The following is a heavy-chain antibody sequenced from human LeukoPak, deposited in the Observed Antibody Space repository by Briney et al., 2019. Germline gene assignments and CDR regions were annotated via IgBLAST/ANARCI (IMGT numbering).Heavy chain of an antibody. D-gene: IGHD3-10*01. Sequence: GGSLRLSCAASGFTFDDYAMHWVRQAPGKGLEWVSGISWNSGSIGYADSVKGRFTISRDNAKNSLYLQMNSPRAEDTALYYCAKDISVGGYYGSGSYLFDYWGQGTLVTVSS. CDR2: ISWNSGSI. V-gene: IGHV3-9*01. J-gene: IGHJ4*02. CDR3: AKDISVGGYYGSGSYLFDY. CDR1: GFTFDDYA.